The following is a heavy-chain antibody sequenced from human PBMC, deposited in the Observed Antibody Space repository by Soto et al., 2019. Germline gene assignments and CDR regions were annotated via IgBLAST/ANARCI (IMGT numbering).Heavy chain of an antibody. D-gene: IGHD3-3*01. CDR1: GYTSTSYY. CDR3: ARSQDWLRFGY. CDR2: LNHSGGSK. V-gene: IGHV1-46*01. Sequence: QVQLVQSGAEVKKPGASVKVSCKASGYTSTSYYMNWVRQAPGQGLEWMGILNHSGGSKSYAQKFQGRVTLTRETATSTVSMELSLLRSEDTAGYYCARSQDWLRFGYWGQGTLVTVSS. J-gene: IGHJ4*02.